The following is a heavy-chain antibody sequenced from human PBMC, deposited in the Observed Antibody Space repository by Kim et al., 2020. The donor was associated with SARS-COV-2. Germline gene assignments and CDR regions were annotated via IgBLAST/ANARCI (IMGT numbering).Heavy chain of an antibody. CDR2: ITSSDTE. Sequence: GGSLRLSFAASGFTFSDHYMSWIRQAPGKGLEWVSSITSSDTEYYADSVKGRFTISRDNAKNSLHLQMNSLRAEDTAVYYCAREVVYYDSSGFFYYFDYWGQGTLVTVSS. CDR1: GFTFSDHY. J-gene: IGHJ4*02. V-gene: IGHV3-11*04. CDR3: AREVVYYDSSGFFYYFDY. D-gene: IGHD3-22*01.